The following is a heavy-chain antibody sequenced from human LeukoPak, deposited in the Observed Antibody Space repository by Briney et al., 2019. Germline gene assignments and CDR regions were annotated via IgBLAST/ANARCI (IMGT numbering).Heavy chain of an antibody. CDR2: IYYSGST. J-gene: IGHJ4*02. CDR1: GGSISSYY. V-gene: IGHV4-59*01. D-gene: IGHD3-16*01. CDR3: ARARGKVALDY. Sequence: SETLSLTCTVSGGSISSYYWSWIRQPPGKGLEWIGYIYYSGSTNYNPSLKSRVTISVDTSKNQFSLKLSSVTAADTAVYYCARARGKVALDYWGQGTLVTVSS.